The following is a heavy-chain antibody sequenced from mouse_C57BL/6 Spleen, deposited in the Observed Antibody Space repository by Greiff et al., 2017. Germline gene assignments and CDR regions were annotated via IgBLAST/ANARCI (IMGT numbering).Heavy chain of an antibody. V-gene: IGHV1-18*01. CDR3: ARRGYDGYHTLWYFDV. J-gene: IGHJ1*03. CDR2: INPNNGGT. CDR1: GYTFTDYN. D-gene: IGHD2-3*01. Sequence: EVQLQQSGPELVKPGASVKIPCKASGYTFTDYNMDWVKQSHGKSLEWIGDINPNNGGTNYNQKFKGKATLTVDKSSSTAYMELRSLTSEDTAVYYCARRGYDGYHTLWYFDVWGTGTTVTVSS.